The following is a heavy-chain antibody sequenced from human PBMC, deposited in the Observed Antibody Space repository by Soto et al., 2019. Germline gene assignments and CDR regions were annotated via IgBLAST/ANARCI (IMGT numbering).Heavy chain of an antibody. V-gene: IGHV3-23*01. CDR3: AKDRNYPRDYFHY. CDR2: ISANGQGI. Sequence: GGSLRLSCAASGFTFSSYALSWVRQAPGKGLEWVSAISANGQGIYYADSVRGRFTISRDNSKNTIFLHMDSLRAEDTAVYYCAKDRNYPRDYFHYWGQGXLVTVYS. J-gene: IGHJ4*02. D-gene: IGHD1-7*01. CDR1: GFTFSSYA.